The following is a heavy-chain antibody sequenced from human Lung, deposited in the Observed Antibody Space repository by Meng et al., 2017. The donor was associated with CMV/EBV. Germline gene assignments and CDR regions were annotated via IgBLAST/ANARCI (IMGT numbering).Heavy chain of an antibody. CDR3: ARDRGHTSYFYFYCMDV. Sequence: SCAASGFIFSDYYMSWIRQAPGKGLEWVSYISTGGSAIFYADSVEGRFTISRDNAKNSLYLQMNSLRAEDTAVYYCARDRGHTSYFYFYCMDVWXQGTXVTVSS. V-gene: IGHV3-11*01. J-gene: IGHJ6*02. CDR2: ISTGGSAI. D-gene: IGHD2-21*01. CDR1: GFIFSDYY.